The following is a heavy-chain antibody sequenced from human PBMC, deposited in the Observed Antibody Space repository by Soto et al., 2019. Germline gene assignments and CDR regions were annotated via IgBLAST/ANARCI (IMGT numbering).Heavy chain of an antibody. CDR2: IWYDGSNK. CDR1: GFTFSSYG. Sequence: GGSLRLSCAASGFTFSSYGMHWVRQAPGKGLEWVAVIWYDGSNKYYADSVKGRFTISRDNSKNTLYLQMNSLRAEDTAVYYCARAKKTYDILTGYSDYWGQGTLVTVSS. V-gene: IGHV3-33*01. D-gene: IGHD3-9*01. CDR3: ARAKKTYDILTGYSDY. J-gene: IGHJ4*02.